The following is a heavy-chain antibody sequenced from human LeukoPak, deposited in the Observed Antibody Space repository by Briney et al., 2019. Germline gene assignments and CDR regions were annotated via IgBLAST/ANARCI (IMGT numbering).Heavy chain of an antibody. CDR3: VRGHWGFDC. Sequence: QPGGSLRLSCAASGFNPSDHFMDWVRQTPERGLEWVGRSGNRADRYTTQYAASVKGRFTISRDESNYSLYLHMSSLRTEDTAVYYCVRGHWGFDCWGRGTLVTVSS. CDR2: SGNRADRYTT. V-gene: IGHV3-72*01. J-gene: IGHJ4*02. D-gene: IGHD7-27*01. CDR1: GFNPSDHF.